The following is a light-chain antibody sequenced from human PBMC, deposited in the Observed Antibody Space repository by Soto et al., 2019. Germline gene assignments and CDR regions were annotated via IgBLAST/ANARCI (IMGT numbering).Light chain of an antibody. J-gene: IGKJ5*01. CDR2: DAS. CDR3: QQYDNLPTT. Sequence: DIQMTQSPSSLSASVGDRVTITCQASQDISNYLNWYQQKPGKAPKLLIYDASNLETGVPSRFSGSGSVTDFTFTISSLQPEDIATYYCQQYDNLPTTFGQGTRLEIK. CDR1: QDISNY. V-gene: IGKV1-33*01.